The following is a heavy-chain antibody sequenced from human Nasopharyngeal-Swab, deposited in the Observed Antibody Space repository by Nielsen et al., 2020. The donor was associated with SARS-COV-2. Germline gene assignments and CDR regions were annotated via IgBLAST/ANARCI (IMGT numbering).Heavy chain of an antibody. Sequence: SVKVSCKASGGTFSSYAISWVRQAPGQGLEWMGRIIPILGIANYAQKFQGRVTITADKSTSTVYMELSSLRFDDTAVYYCARLMGTSSSSPFDYWGQGTLVTVSS. CDR1: GGTFSSYA. D-gene: IGHD6-6*01. CDR2: IIPILGIA. CDR3: ARLMGTSSSSPFDY. V-gene: IGHV1-69*04. J-gene: IGHJ4*02.